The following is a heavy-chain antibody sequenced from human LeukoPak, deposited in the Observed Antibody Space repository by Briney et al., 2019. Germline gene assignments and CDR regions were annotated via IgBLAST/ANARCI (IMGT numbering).Heavy chain of an antibody. CDR1: GGSISDSFEHY. J-gene: IGHJ4*02. V-gene: IGHV4-4*02. CDR2: VHHTGRT. Sequence: PSETLSLTCVVSGGSISDSFEHYWCWVRQPPGKGFEWIAEVHHTGRTIYSPSFARRVTISPDTSTNQVSLKLTSVTAADTAVYYCARNGGNSDYDYWGQGTLVTVSA. CDR3: ARNGGNSDYDY. D-gene: IGHD4-23*01.